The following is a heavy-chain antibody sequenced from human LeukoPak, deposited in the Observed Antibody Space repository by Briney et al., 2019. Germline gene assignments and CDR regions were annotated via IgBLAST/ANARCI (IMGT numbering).Heavy chain of an antibody. D-gene: IGHD6-19*01. CDR3: ARAATAGIFDY. CDR2: INAGNGNT. J-gene: IGHJ4*02. CDR1: GYTFTSYA. Sequence: ASVKVSCKASGYTFTSYAMHWVRQAPGQRRERMGWINAGNGNTKYSQKLQGRVTITRDTSASTDYMELSSLRSEDTAVYYCARAATAGIFDYWGQGTLVTVSS. V-gene: IGHV1-3*01.